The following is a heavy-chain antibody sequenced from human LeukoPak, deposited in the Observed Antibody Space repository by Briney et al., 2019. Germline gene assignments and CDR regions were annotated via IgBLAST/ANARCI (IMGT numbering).Heavy chain of an antibody. CDR2: VIPIFGTA. D-gene: IGHD2-15*01. CDR3: ARVGEGYCSGGSCYSGWFDP. Sequence: SVKVSCKASGGTFSSYAISWVRQAPGQGLEWMGGVIPIFGTANYAQKFQGRVTITADESTSTAYMELSSLRSEDTAVYYCARVGEGYCSGGSCYSGWFDPWGQGTLVTVSS. V-gene: IGHV1-69*13. CDR1: GGTFSSYA. J-gene: IGHJ5*02.